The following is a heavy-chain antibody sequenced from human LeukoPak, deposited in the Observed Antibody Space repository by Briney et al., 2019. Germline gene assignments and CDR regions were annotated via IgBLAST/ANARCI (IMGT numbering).Heavy chain of an antibody. CDR1: GFTFSSYA. Sequence: GGSLRHSCAASGFTFSSYAMSWVRQAPGKGLESVSAISGSGGSTYYADSVKGRFTISRDNSKNTLYLQMNSLRAEDTAVYYCAKLPQPYSSSWFDPWGQGTLVTVSS. D-gene: IGHD6-13*01. CDR2: ISGSGGST. CDR3: AKLPQPYSSSWFDP. V-gene: IGHV3-23*01. J-gene: IGHJ5*02.